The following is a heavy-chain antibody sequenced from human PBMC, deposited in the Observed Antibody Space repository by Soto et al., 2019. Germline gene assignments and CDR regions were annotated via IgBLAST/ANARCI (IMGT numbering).Heavy chain of an antibody. CDR2: ISYDGNTE. Sequence: PGGSLRLSCAASGFTFSSYGMHWVRQAPGKGLEWVAFISYDGNTEYYTDSVKGRFTISRDTSKNTLYLQMNSLRVEDAALYMCAKEGWGGWQGDWYCDPGG. CDR1: GFTFSSYG. J-gene: IGHJ2*01. D-gene: IGHD3-16*01. V-gene: IGHV3-30*18. CDR3: AKEGWGGWQGDWYCDP.